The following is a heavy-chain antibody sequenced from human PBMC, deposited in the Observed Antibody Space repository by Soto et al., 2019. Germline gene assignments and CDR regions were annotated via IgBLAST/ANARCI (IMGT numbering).Heavy chain of an antibody. J-gene: IGHJ4*02. CDR2: ISGSGGST. Sequence: EVQLLESGGGLVQPGGSLRLSCAASGFTFSSYAMSWVRQAPGKGLEWVSAISGSGGSTYYADSVKGRFTISSDNSKNTLYLQMNSLRAEDTAVYYCAKNYYDFWSGYLYYFDYWGQGTLVTVSS. D-gene: IGHD3-3*01. CDR3: AKNYYDFWSGYLYYFDY. CDR1: GFTFSSYA. V-gene: IGHV3-23*01.